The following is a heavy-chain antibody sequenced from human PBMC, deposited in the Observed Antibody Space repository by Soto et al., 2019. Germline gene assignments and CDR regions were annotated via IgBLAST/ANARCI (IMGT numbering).Heavy chain of an antibody. CDR1: GFTFSEYG. D-gene: IGHD6-13*01. J-gene: IGHJ4*02. Sequence: GGSLRLSCAASGFTFSEYGIHWIRQAPGKGLEWVSYISSSTSHTNYADSVKGRFTISRDNAKNSLFLQMNSLRAEDTAVYYCARGRGAAADYFDFWGQGTLVTVSS. CDR3: ARGRGAAADYFDF. CDR2: ISSSTSHT. V-gene: IGHV3-11*05.